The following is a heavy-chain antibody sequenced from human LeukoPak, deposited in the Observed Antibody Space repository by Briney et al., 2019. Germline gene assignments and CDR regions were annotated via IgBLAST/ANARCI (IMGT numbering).Heavy chain of an antibody. CDR3: ARCTTGRTFGSLREIKRSREIDY. CDR2: ISSSSSNI. Sequence: GGSLRLSCAASGFTFSSYSMNWVRQAPGKGLEWVSSISSSSSNIYYADSVKGRFTIPRDNAKNSLYLQMNSLRVEDTAVYYCARCTTGRTFGSLREIKRSREIDYWGQGTLVTVSS. V-gene: IGHV3-21*01. D-gene: IGHD1-1*01. CDR1: GFTFSSYS. J-gene: IGHJ4*02.